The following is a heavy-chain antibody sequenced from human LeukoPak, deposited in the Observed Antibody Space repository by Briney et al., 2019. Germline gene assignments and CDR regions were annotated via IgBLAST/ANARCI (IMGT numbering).Heavy chain of an antibody. Sequence: SETLSLTCTVSGGSISSYHWSWIRQPPGKGLEWIGYIYYSGSTNYNPSLKSRVTISVDTSKNQFSLKLSSVTAADTAVYYCARDLLVTTEYNWFDPWGQGTLVTVSS. CDR1: GGSISSYH. CDR3: ARDLLVTTEYNWFDP. D-gene: IGHD4-17*01. V-gene: IGHV4-59*01. CDR2: IYYSGST. J-gene: IGHJ5*02.